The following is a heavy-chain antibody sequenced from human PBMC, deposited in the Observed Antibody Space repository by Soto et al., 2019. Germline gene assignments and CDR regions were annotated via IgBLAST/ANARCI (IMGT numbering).Heavy chain of an antibody. CDR3: ARGSTWQGRDWFDP. D-gene: IGHD6-13*01. CDR2: VSFSGSK. J-gene: IGHJ5*02. CDR1: GGAISNSTYY. Sequence: PSEPLSLTCTVSGGAISNSTYYWGWIRQPPGKRLEWIGSVSFSGSKYYNPSLKSRVTFSIDTSKTLISLKLRSVTAADTAVYYCARGSTWQGRDWFDPWGQGTLVTVVS. V-gene: IGHV4-39*01.